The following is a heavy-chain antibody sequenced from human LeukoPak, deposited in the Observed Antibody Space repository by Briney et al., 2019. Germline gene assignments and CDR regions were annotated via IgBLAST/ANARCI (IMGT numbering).Heavy chain of an antibody. V-gene: IGHV3-33*01. CDR2: IWYDGSNK. CDR1: GFTFSSYG. J-gene: IGHJ4*02. Sequence: GGSLRLSCAASGFTFSSYGMHWVRQAPGKGLEWVAVIWYDGSNKYYADSVKGRFTISRDNSKNTLYLQMNSLRAEDTAVYYCARVTDSSGWYWHFDYWGQGTLVTVSS. D-gene: IGHD6-19*01. CDR3: ARVTDSSGWYWHFDY.